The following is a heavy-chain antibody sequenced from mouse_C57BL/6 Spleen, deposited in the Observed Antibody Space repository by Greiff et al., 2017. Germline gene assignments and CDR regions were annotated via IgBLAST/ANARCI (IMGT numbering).Heavy chain of an antibody. D-gene: IGHD1-1*01. CDR3: ATSTVVCPYWYFDV. CDR1: GYTFTSYW. CDR2: IDPSDSET. Sequence: QVQLQQPGAELVRPGSSVKLSCKASGYTFTSYWMHWVKQRPIQGLEWIGNIDPSDSETHYNQKFKDKATLTVDKSSSTAYMQLSSLTSEDSAVYYCATSTVVCPYWYFDVWGTGTTVTVSS. J-gene: IGHJ1*03. V-gene: IGHV1-52*01.